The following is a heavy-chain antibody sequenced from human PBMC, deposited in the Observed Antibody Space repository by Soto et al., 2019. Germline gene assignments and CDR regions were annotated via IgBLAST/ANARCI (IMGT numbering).Heavy chain of an antibody. Sequence: QVQLQESGPGLVKPSETLSLTCTVSGGSVSSGSYYWSWILQPPGKGLEWIGYIYNSGSTNYNPPRKLRVTLSVDTSTHQTSLKPSSVTAADTAVYYCARGPRGSGMGVWGHGTTVTVSS. D-gene: IGHD3-10*01. CDR1: GGSVSSGSYY. CDR3: ARGPRGSGMGV. J-gene: IGHJ6*02. V-gene: IGHV4-61*01. CDR2: IYNSGST.